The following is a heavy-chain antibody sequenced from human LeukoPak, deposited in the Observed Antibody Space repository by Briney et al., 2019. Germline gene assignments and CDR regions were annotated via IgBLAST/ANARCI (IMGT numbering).Heavy chain of an antibody. Sequence: PGGSLRLSCAASGFIFSSYSMNWVRQAPGKGLEWVSYITSSSSTIYYADSVKGRFTISRDNAKNSLYLQMNSLRAEDTAVYYCARAGDYYDYWGQGALVTVSS. CDR3: ARAGDYYDY. CDR1: GFIFSSYS. J-gene: IGHJ4*02. V-gene: IGHV3-48*01. D-gene: IGHD4-17*01. CDR2: ITSSSSTI.